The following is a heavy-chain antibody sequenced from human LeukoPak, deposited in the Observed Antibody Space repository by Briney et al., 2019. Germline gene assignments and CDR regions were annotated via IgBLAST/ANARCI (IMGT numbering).Heavy chain of an antibody. J-gene: IGHJ4*02. D-gene: IGHD2-15*01. CDR3: ATGRSLKLIDFDY. Sequence: SETLSLTCVVYGGSFSGYYWSWIRQPPGKGLEWIGEINHSGSTNYNPSLKSRVTISVDTSKNQFSLKLSSVTAADTAVYYCATGRSLKLIDFDYWGQGTLVTVSS. V-gene: IGHV4-34*01. CDR2: INHSGST. CDR1: GGSFSGYY.